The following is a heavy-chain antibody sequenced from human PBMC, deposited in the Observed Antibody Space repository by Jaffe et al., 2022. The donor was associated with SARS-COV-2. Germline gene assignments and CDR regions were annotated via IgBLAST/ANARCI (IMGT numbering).Heavy chain of an antibody. V-gene: IGHV3-53*01. CDR2: IYSGGST. CDR3: ARPLHGDFEDGMDV. CDR1: GFTVSSNY. D-gene: IGHD3-3*01. Sequence: EVQLVESGGGLIQPGGSLRLSCAASGFTVSSNYMSWVRQAPGKGLEWVSVIYSGGSTYYADSVKGRFTISRDNSKNTLYLQMNSLRAEDTAVYYCARPLHGDFEDGMDVWGQGTTVTVSS. J-gene: IGHJ6*02.